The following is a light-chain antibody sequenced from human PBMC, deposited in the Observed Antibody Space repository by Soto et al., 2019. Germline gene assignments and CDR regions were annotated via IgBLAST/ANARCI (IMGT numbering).Light chain of an antibody. CDR2: AAS. J-gene: IGKJ4*01. CDR1: QSVSSG. Sequence: IVITQSPSTLTVSPVERAPLSCRAGQSVSSGLAWYQQKPGQTPRLLIYAASTRATGIPARFSGSGSGTEFTLTISSLQSEDFAVYYCQQYNNWPLTFGGGTKVDIK. CDR3: QQYNNWPLT. V-gene: IGKV3-15*01.